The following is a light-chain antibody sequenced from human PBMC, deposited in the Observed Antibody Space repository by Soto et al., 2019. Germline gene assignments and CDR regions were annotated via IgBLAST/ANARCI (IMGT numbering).Light chain of an antibody. CDR1: QSVSSY. Sequence: EIVLTQSPATLSLSPGERATLSCRASQSVSSYLAWYQHKPRQAPRLLIYDASTRATDIPARFSGSGSGTDFTLTISSLESEDSAVYYCQQRSNWPPTWTFGQGTKVDI. CDR3: QQRSNWPPTWT. J-gene: IGKJ1*01. V-gene: IGKV3-11*01. CDR2: DAS.